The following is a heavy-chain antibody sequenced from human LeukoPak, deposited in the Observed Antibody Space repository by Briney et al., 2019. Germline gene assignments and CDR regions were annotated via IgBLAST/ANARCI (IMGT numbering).Heavy chain of an antibody. CDR3: ARDGGGQLPDNWFDP. J-gene: IGHJ5*02. V-gene: IGHV1-69*04. D-gene: IGHD2-2*01. Sequence: SVKVSCKASGGTFSSYTISWVRQAPGQGLEWMGGIIPILGIANYAQKFQGRVTITADKSTSTAYMELSSLRSEDTAVHYCARDGGGQLPDNWFDPWGQGTLVTVSS. CDR2: IIPILGIA. CDR1: GGTFSSYT.